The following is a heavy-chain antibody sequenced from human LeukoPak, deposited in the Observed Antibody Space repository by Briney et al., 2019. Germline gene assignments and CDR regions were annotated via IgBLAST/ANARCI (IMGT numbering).Heavy chain of an antibody. D-gene: IGHD3-22*01. Sequence: GGSLRLSCAASGFTFSSYWMHWVRQAPGKGLVWVSRINSDGSSTSYADSVKGRFTISRDNAKNTLYLQMNSLRAEDTAVYYCARDGYYDSSGYYYFPWYFDLWGRGTLVTVSS. J-gene: IGHJ2*01. CDR2: INSDGSST. CDR1: GFTFSSYW. V-gene: IGHV3-74*01. CDR3: ARDGYYDSSGYYYFPWYFDL.